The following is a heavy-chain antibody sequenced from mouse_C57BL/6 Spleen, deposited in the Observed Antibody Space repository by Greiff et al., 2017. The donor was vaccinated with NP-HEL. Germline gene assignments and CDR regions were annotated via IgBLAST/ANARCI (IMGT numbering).Heavy chain of an antibody. CDR1: GFNIKDDY. Sequence: VQLQQSGAELVRPGASVKLSCTASGFNIKDDYMHWVKQRPEQGLEWIGWIDPENGDTEYASKFQGKATITADTSSNTAYLQLSSLTSEDTAVYYCTTSTIRAWFAYWGQGTLVTVSA. J-gene: IGHJ3*01. CDR2: IDPENGDT. CDR3: TTSTIRAWFAY. D-gene: IGHD1-1*01. V-gene: IGHV14-4*01.